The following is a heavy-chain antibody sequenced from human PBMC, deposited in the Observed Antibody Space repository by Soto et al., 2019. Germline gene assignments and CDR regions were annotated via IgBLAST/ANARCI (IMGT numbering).Heavy chain of an antibody. CDR2: IIPVFQTA. CDR1: GGLFSSYP. CDR3: ARGGSGYTWFNEF. J-gene: IGHJ4*02. D-gene: IGHD3-22*01. V-gene: IGHV1-69*01. Sequence: QEQLVQSGAEVKKPGSLVKVSCKASGGLFSSYPISWVRQVPGQGLEWMGGIIPVFQTAYYTQRFQGRVTITADESTNTAYMELSSLRSEDTAIYYCARGGSGYTWFNEFWGQGTLVTVSS.